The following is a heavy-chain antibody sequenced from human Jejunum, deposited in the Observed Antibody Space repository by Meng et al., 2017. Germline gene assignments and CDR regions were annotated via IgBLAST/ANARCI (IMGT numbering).Heavy chain of an antibody. J-gene: IGHJ5*01. CDR2: IYYSGST. Sequence: QVQLQEAGPGLVKPSEPRSLTCTGSGGSSSKYYWGWIRQPPGKGLEWIGTIYYSGSTYYNPSLESRVTISVDTSKNEFSLKLSSVTAADTAVYYCARDHGSSNWFYYWGQGTLVTVSS. CDR1: GGSSSKYY. D-gene: IGHD1-14*01. CDR3: ARDHGSSNWFYY. V-gene: IGHV4-39*07.